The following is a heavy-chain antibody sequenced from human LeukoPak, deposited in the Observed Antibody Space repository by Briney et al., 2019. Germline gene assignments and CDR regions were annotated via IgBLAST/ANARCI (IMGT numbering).Heavy chain of an antibody. D-gene: IGHD4-17*01. CDR3: ARQDYGDYVGAFDI. CDR2: ISSSSSYT. CDR1: GYTFSDYY. V-gene: IGHV3-11*06. Sequence: SCKASGYTFSDYYMSWIRQAPGKGLEWVSYISSSSSYTNYADSVKGRFTISRDNAKNSLYLQMNSLRAEDTAVYYCARQDYGDYVGAFDIWGRGTMVTVSS. J-gene: IGHJ3*02.